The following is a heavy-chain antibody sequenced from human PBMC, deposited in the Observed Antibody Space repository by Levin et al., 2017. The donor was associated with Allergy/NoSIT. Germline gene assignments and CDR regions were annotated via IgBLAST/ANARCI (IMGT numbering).Heavy chain of an antibody. V-gene: IGHV3-74*01. CDR2: INSDGKTT. Sequence: GASVKVSCAASGFTFSGFWMHWVRQVPGKGLVWVSGINSDGKTTTYADSVRGRFTISRDNAKNTLYLQMNSLRVEDTAVYHCARGRYYGMDVWGQGTTVTVSS. CDR1: GFTFSGFW. J-gene: IGHJ6*02. CDR3: ARGRYYGMDV.